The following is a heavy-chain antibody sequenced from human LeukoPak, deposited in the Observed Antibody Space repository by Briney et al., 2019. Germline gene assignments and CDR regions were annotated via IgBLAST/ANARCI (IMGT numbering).Heavy chain of an antibody. CDR1: GFTFSSYG. CDR2: IRYDGSNK. D-gene: IGHD3-3*01. Sequence: GGSLRLSCAASGFTFSSYGMRWVRQAPGKGLGWVAFIRYDGSNKYYADSVKGRFTISRDNSKNTLYLQMNSLRAEDTAVYYCAKEFWSGLDYWGQGTLVTVSS. V-gene: IGHV3-30*02. J-gene: IGHJ4*02. CDR3: AKEFWSGLDY.